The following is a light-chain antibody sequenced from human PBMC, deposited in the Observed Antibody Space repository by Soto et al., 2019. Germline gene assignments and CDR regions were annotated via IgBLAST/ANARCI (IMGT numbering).Light chain of an antibody. CDR3: QQRSNWPPIT. CDR2: DAS. J-gene: IGKJ5*01. V-gene: IGKV3-11*01. CDR1: QSVSSY. Sequence: EIVLTQSPATLSLSPGERATLSCRASQSVSSYXAWYQQKPGQAPRLLIYDASNRATGIPARFSGSGSGTDFTXXXSSLEPXXFAVYYCQQRSNWPPITFGQGTRLEIK.